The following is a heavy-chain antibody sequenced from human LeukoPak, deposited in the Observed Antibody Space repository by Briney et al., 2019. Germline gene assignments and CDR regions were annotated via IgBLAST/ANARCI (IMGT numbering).Heavy chain of an antibody. CDR1: AGTFSSYT. J-gene: IGHJ3*02. V-gene: IGHV1-69*02. CDR2: IIPIRGIG. CDR3: ARGGYYDSSGYLDAFDI. D-gene: IGHD3-22*01. Sequence: SVKVSCKGSAGTFSSYTFSWVRQAPGQGLEWMGRIIPIRGIGNYAQKFHGRVTITADKSTSTAYMELSSLRSEDTPVYYCARGGYYDSSGYLDAFDIWGQGTMVTVSS.